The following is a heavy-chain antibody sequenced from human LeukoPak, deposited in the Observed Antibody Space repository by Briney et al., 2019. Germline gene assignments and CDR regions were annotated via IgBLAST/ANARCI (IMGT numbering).Heavy chain of an antibody. V-gene: IGHV3-30-3*01. Sequence: PGRSLILSCAASGFTFSSYAMHWVRQAPGKGLEWVAVISYDGSNKYYADSVKGRFTISRDNSKNTLYLQMNSLRAEDTAVYYCARGGLRITMIVVVSPLFDYWGQGTLVTVSS. CDR3: ARGGLRITMIVVVSPLFDY. CDR2: ISYDGSNK. D-gene: IGHD3-22*01. CDR1: GFTFSSYA. J-gene: IGHJ4*02.